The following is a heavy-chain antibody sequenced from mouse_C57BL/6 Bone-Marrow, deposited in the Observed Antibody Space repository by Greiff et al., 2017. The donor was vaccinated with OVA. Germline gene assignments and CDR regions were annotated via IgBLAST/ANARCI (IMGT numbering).Heavy chain of an antibody. Sequence: VMLVESGPGLVQPSQSLSITCTVSGFSLTSYGVHWVRQSPGKGLEWLGVIWRGGSTDYNAAFMSRLSITKDNSKSQVFFKMNSLQADDTAIYYCAKNAHYDYLYYFDYWGQGTTLTVSS. CDR1: GFSLTSYG. CDR3: AKNAHYDYLYYFDY. CDR2: IWRGGST. V-gene: IGHV2-5*01. D-gene: IGHD2-4*01. J-gene: IGHJ2*01.